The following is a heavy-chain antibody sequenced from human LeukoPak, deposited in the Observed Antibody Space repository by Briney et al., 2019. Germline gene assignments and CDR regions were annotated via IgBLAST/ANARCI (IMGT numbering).Heavy chain of an antibody. CDR3: AGSEDSALFDP. CDR1: GDSISTYY. J-gene: IGHJ5*02. V-gene: IGHV4-59*01. CDR2: IYYSGST. D-gene: IGHD1-26*01. Sequence: PSETLSLTCTVSGVSGDSISTYYWSWIRQPPGKGLEWIGYIYYSGSTYYHPSLKSRVTISVDTSKNLFSLKLTSVTAADTAVYYCAGSEDSALFDPWGQGTLVTVSS.